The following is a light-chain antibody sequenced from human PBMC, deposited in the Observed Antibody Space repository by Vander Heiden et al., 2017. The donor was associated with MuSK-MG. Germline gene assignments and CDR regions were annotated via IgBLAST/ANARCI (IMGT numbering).Light chain of an antibody. J-gene: IGLJ2*01. Sequence: QSALPHPASVSASPGQSTTIPCTGPSSDIVGYVSVSWYQQQTGKAPKLIIYHVTDRPSGVSSRFSASKSGNTASLTMSGLQPEDAAVYYCSSYSSQTTLAFGGGTTLTV. V-gene: IGLV2-14*03. CDR2: HVT. CDR3: SSYSSQTTLA. CDR1: SSDIVGYVS.